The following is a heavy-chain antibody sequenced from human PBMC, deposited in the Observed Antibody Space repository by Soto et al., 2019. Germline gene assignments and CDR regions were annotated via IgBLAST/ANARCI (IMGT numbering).Heavy chain of an antibody. CDR2: IIPILGIA. D-gene: IGHD3-16*02. CDR3: AIVARPAAFDI. J-gene: IGHJ3*02. CDR1: GGTFSSYT. Sequence: QVQLVQSGAEVKKPGSSVKVSCKASGGTFSSYTISWVRQAPGQGLEWMGRIIPILGIANYAQKFQGRVTITADKSTSTAYMELSSVRSEDAAVYYCAIVARPAAFDIWGQGTMVTVSS. V-gene: IGHV1-69*02.